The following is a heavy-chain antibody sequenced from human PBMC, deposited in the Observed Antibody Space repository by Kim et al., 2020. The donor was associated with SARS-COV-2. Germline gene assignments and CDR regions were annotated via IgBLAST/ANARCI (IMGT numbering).Heavy chain of an antibody. Sequence: YNPSLKSRVTISLDTSNNQFSLKLSSVIAADTAVDYCARDGRAATRAFDIWGQGTMVTVSS. J-gene: IGHJ3*02. CDR3: ARDGRAATRAFDI. D-gene: IGHD6-13*01. V-gene: IGHV4-31*02.